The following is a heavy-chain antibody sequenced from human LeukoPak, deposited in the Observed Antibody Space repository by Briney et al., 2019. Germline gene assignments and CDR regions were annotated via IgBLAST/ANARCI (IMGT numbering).Heavy chain of an antibody. CDR3: ARDALKYYYDSSGYSGRGDDAFDI. CDR1: GYTFTSYY. J-gene: IGHJ3*02. CDR2: INPSGGST. D-gene: IGHD3-22*01. V-gene: IGHV1-46*01. Sequence: ASVKVSCKASGYTFTSYYMHWVRQAPGQGLEWMGIINPSGGSTSYAQKFQGRVTMTRDTSTSTVYMELSSLRSEDTAVYYCARDALKYYYDSSGYSGRGDDAFDIWGQGTMVTVSS.